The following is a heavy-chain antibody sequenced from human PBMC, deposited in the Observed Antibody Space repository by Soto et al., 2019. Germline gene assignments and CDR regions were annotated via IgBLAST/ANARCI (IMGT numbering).Heavy chain of an antibody. Sequence: SGPTLVKPTQTLTLTCSFSGFSLSTSGVGVGWIRQPPGKALEWLALIYWDADKRYSPSLQSRLNITKDTSNNQVVLTMTNMDPVDTATYYCAHLTTETLTPFLFDFWGQGTLVTVSS. J-gene: IGHJ4*02. CDR2: IYWDADK. V-gene: IGHV2-5*02. CDR3: AHLTTETLTPFLFDF. D-gene: IGHD4-17*01. CDR1: GFSLSTSGVG.